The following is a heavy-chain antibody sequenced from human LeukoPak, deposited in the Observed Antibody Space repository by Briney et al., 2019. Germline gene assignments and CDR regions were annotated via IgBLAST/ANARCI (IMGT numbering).Heavy chain of an antibody. CDR3: ASRQGLGWHYVN. J-gene: IGHJ4*02. Sequence: GGSLRLSCAASGFIFSSYAMSWVRQVPGKGLEWVSGISDSGGSTYYADSVKGRFTISRDNSKNTLYLQMNSLRAEDTAVYYCASRQGLGWHYVNWGQGTLVTVSS. D-gene: IGHD3-10*02. CDR1: GFIFSSYA. V-gene: IGHV3-23*01. CDR2: ISDSGGST.